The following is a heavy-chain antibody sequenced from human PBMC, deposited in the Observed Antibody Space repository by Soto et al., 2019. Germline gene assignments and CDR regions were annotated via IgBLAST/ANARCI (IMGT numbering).Heavy chain of an antibody. Sequence: SETLSLTCTVSGGSISSSNYYWGWIRQPPGKGLEWIGYIYYSGSTNYNPSLQSRVTISVDTSKNQFSLKLSSVTAADTAVYYCARAVLPATAPFDYWGQGTLVTVSS. CDR1: GGSISSSNYY. V-gene: IGHV4-61*05. CDR3: ARAVLPATAPFDY. D-gene: IGHD2-2*01. CDR2: IYYSGST. J-gene: IGHJ4*02.